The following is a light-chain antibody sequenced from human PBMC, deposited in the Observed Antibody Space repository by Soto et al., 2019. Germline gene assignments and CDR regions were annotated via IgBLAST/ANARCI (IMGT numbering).Light chain of an antibody. V-gene: IGLV2-8*01. J-gene: IGLJ2*01. CDR3: SSYAGNNHVV. CDR1: SSDVGGFNY. CDR2: EVS. Sequence: QSALTQPASASGSPGQSVTISCTGTSSDVGGFNYVSWYQQHPGKAPKIMIYEVSERPSGVPDRFSGSKSGNTASLTVSGLQSEEEADYCCSSYAGNNHVVFGGGTKLTVL.